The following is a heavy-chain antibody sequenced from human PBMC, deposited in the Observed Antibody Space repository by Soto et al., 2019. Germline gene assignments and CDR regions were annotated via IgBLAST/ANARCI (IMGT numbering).Heavy chain of an antibody. CDR3: AKDQGVVEQLAAFDY. CDR2: ISYDGSNK. V-gene: IGHV3-30*18. CDR1: GFTFSSYG. D-gene: IGHD6-6*01. J-gene: IGHJ4*02. Sequence: GGSLRLSCAASGFTFSSYGMHWVRQAPGKGLEWVAVISYDGSNKYYADSVKGRFTISRDNSKNTLYLQMNSLRAEDTAVYYCAKDQGVVEQLAAFDYWGQGTLVTVSS.